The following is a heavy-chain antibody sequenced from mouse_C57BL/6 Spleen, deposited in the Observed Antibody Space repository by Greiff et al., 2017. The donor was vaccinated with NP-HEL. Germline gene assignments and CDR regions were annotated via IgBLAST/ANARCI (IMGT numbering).Heavy chain of an antibody. CDR1: GFTFSDYY. Sequence: EVHLVESGGGLVQPGGSLKLSCAASGFTFSDYYMYWVRQTPEQRLEWVAYISNGGGGTYYPDTVKGRFTISRDNAKNTLYLQMSRLKSEDTAMYYCARQGVDHWYMDVWGTGTSVTVSS. J-gene: IGHJ1*03. CDR3: ARQGVDHWYMDV. V-gene: IGHV5-12*01. D-gene: IGHD1-1*01. CDR2: ISNGGGGT.